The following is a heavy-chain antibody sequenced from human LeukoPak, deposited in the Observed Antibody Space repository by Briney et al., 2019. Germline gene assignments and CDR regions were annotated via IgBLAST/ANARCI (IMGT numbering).Heavy chain of an antibody. CDR2: IYPGDSDT. CDR1: GYSFTSYW. D-gene: IGHD6-13*01. J-gene: IGHJ6*02. Sequence: GGSLEISWKGSGYSFTSYWIGWGRPRPGKGLGGGGIIYPGDSDTRYSPSFQGQVTISADKSISTAYLQWSSLKASDTAMYYCASTGYSSSRTYGMDVWGQGTTVTVSS. V-gene: IGHV5-51*01. CDR3: ASTGYSSSRTYGMDV.